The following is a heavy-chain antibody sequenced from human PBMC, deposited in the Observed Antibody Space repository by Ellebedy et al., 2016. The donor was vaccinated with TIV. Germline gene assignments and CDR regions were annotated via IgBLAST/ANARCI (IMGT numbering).Heavy chain of an antibody. J-gene: IGHJ5*02. Sequence: GESLKISCAASGFIFNDYYMSWIRQAPGKGLEWVSFISSCGSTLYYADSVKGRFTISRDNAKNSLYLQMNSLSAEDTAVYYCARLMMEQHQSWFAPWGQGTLVTVSS. CDR3: ARLMMEQHQSWFAP. D-gene: IGHD6-13*01. CDR1: GFIFNDYY. V-gene: IGHV3-11*01. CDR2: ISSCGSTL.